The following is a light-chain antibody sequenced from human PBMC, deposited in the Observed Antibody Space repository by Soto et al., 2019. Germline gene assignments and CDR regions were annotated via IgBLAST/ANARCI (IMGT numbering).Light chain of an antibody. CDR3: SAYAGSNNLV. V-gene: IGLV2-8*01. Sequence: QSALTQPPSASGSPGQSVTISCTGTSSDVGGYNYVSWYQQHPGKAPKLMIYEVSKRPSGVPDRFSGSKSGNTASLPVSGLQAEDEADDYCSAYAGSNNLVFGGGTKVTVL. CDR1: SSDVGGYNY. J-gene: IGLJ2*01. CDR2: EVS.